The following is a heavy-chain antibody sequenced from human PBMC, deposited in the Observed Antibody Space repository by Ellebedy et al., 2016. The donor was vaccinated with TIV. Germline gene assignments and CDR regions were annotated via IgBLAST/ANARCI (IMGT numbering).Heavy chain of an antibody. J-gene: IGHJ4*02. CDR1: GFAFSSYW. CDR3: ARNSGWSIDY. D-gene: IGHD6-19*01. Sequence: GESLKISCAASGFAFSSYWTSWVRQAPGTGLEWVANLKPDGTEDYYVGSMKGRFTVSRDNAKSSLYLHLSSLGAEDTAVYYCARNSGWSIDYWGLGTLVTVSS. CDR2: LKPDGTED. V-gene: IGHV3-7*03.